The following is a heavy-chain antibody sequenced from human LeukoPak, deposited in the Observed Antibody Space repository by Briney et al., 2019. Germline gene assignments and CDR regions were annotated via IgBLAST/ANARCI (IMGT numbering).Heavy chain of an antibody. J-gene: IGHJ4*02. V-gene: IGHV4-59*08. CDR2: IYYSGST. D-gene: IGHD2-2*01. CDR1: GGSMKNYY. CDR3: AKQAYCSGTSCSPFDY. Sequence: SETLSLTCTVSGGSMKNYYGSWIRQAPGKGLEWIGYIYYSGSTNYNPSLKSRVTISVDTSKNQFSLKLSSVTAADTAVYYCAKQAYCSGTSCSPFDYWGQGTLVTVSS.